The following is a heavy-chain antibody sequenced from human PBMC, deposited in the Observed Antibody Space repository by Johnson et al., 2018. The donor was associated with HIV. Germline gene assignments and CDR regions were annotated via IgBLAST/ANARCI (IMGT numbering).Heavy chain of an antibody. D-gene: IGHD1-26*01. CDR3: AKGRLVGATTYDAFDI. V-gene: IGHV3-NL1*01. CDR1: GFTFSSYA. J-gene: IGHJ3*02. Sequence: QVQLVESGGGVVQPGRSLRLSCAASGFTFSSYAMHWVRQAPGKGLEWVSRITASGGNTYYADSAKGRLTISRDNSKNTLYLQMNSLRAEDTAVYYCAKGRLVGATTYDAFDIWGQGTMVTVSS. CDR2: ITASGGNT.